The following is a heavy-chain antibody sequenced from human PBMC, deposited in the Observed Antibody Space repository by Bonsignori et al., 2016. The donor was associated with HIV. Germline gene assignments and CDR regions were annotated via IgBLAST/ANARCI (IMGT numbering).Heavy chain of an antibody. CDR2: ISGSGRTI. D-gene: IGHD3-10*01. J-gene: IGHJ4*02. Sequence: VRQAPGKGLEWVSYISGSGRTIFYADSVKGRFIISRDNAKNSLYLQMNSLRAEDTALYYCARVGGADSFDYWGQGTLVTVSS. V-gene: IGHV3-48*03. CDR3: ARVGGADSFDY.